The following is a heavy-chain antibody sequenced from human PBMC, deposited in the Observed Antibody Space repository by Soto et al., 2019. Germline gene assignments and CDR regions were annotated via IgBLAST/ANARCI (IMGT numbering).Heavy chain of an antibody. D-gene: IGHD3-10*01. CDR2: IYPCYSDT. CDR3: ARPFRGVPTDAFDI. CDR1: GFTSNNNW. V-gene: IGHV5-51*01. Sequence: GESLKISCKGSGFTSNNNWIAWVRQMPGKGLEFMGIIYPCYSDTRYSPSFQGQVTISSYNSIGTSYLQLISLKASDTAMYYCARPFRGVPTDAFDIWGQGTMVTVSS. J-gene: IGHJ3*02.